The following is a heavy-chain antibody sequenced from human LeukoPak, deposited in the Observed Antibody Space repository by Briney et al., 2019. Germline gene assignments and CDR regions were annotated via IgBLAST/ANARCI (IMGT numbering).Heavy chain of an antibody. CDR1: GFTFSSYS. J-gene: IGHJ3*02. D-gene: IGHD2-15*01. V-gene: IGHV3-21*01. CDR2: ISSSNSYI. Sequence: GGSLRLSCVASGFTFSSYSMNWVRQAPGKGLEWVSSISSSNSYIEYADTVKGRFTISRDNAKNSLSLQMNSLRAEDTAVYYCARDTGYCSGGSCFIGAIDIWGQGTVVTASS. CDR3: ARDTGYCSGGSCFIGAIDI.